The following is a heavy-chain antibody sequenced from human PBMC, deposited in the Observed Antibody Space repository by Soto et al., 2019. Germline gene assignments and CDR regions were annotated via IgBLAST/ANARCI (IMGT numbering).Heavy chain of an antibody. CDR2: VHYSGTT. Sequence: QLQLQESGPGLVKPSETLSLTCSVAGGSIISNDYYWGWIRQAPGKGLEWSGSVHYSGTTYHNPSLRSPVTISVNTSKNQFSLKMSSVTAADTAVYYYARHMRHSRSFSGRYYFDYWGQGTLVTVSS. CDR3: ARHMRHSRSFSGRYYFDY. J-gene: IGHJ4*02. D-gene: IGHD6-6*01. V-gene: IGHV4-39*01. CDR1: GGSIISNDYY.